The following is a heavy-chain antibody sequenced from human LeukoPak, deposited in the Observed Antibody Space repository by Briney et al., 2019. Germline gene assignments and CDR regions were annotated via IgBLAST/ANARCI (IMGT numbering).Heavy chain of an antibody. J-gene: IGHJ6*03. D-gene: IGHD3-3*01. CDR1: GGSFSGYY. V-gene: IGHV4-34*01. Sequence: SETLSLTCAVYGGSFSGYYWSWIRQPPGKGLEGIGEINHSGSTNYNPSLKSRVTISVDTSKNQFSLKLSSVTAADTAVYYCARNARYYDFWSGSHYYYYYMDVWGKGTTVTVSS. CDR2: INHSGST. CDR3: ARNARYYDFWSGSHYYYYYMDV.